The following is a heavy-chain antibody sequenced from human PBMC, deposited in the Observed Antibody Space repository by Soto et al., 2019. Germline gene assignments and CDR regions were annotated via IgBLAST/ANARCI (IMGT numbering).Heavy chain of an antibody. V-gene: IGHV3-64*01. J-gene: IGHJ3*02. CDR2: ISSNGGST. Sequence: GGSLRLSCAASGFTFSSYAMHWVRQAPGKGLEYVSAISSNGGSTYYANSVKGRFTISRDNSKNTLYLQMGSLRAEDMAVYYCARAEWDSSVWYKGAFDIWGQGTMVTVSS. D-gene: IGHD6-19*01. CDR1: GFTFSSYA. CDR3: ARAEWDSSVWYKGAFDI.